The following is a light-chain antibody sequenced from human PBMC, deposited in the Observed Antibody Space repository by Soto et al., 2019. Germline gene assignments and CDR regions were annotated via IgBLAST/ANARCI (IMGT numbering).Light chain of an antibody. V-gene: IGLV4-69*01. CDR1: SGHSSYA. CDR2: LKGDGSH. CDR3: QTWGTGVI. J-gene: IGLJ2*01. Sequence: QLVLTQSPSASASLGASVKLTCTLSSGHSSYAIAWHQQQPEKGPRYLMKLKGDGSHSKGDGIPDRFSGSSSGAERYLTISSLQSEDEADYYCQTWGTGVIFGGGTKLTVL.